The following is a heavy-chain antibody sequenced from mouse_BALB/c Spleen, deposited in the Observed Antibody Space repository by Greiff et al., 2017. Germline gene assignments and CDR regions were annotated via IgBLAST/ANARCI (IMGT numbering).Heavy chain of an antibody. Sequence: EVKLMESGPGLVKPSQSLSLTCSVTGYSITSGYYWNWIRQFPGNKLEWMGYISYDGSNNYNPSLKNRISITRDTSKNQFFLKLNSVTTVDTATYYCARGSTMITYFDYWGQGTTLTVSS. V-gene: IGHV3-6*02. CDR2: ISYDGSN. CDR1: GYSITSGYY. J-gene: IGHJ2*01. CDR3: ARGSTMITYFDY. D-gene: IGHD2-4*01.